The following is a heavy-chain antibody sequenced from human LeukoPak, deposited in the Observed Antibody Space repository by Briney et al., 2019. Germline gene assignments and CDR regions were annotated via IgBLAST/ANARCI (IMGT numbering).Heavy chain of an antibody. CDR2: ISGSGSHT. CDR1: GFTFNSYA. V-gene: IGHV3-23*01. D-gene: IGHD4-23*01. CDR3: ARDGYGGNSGY. J-gene: IGHJ4*02. Sequence: GGSLRLSCAASGFTFNSYAMNWVRQAPGKGLEWVSSISGSGSHTYYADSVQGRFTVSRDNSKNTVNLHLNTVRAEDTAVYYCARDGYGGNSGYWGQGTLVTVSS.